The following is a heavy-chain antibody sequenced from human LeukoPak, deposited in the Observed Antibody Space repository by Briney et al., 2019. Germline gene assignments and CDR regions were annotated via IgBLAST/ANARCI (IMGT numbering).Heavy chain of an antibody. CDR2: ISSSSSYI. CDR3: ARERYYDYVWGSYRFFDY. Sequence: GGSLRLSCAASGFTFSSYNMNWVRQAPGKGLEWVSSISSSSSYIYYADSVKGRFTISRDNAKNLVYLQMNSLRAEDTAVYYCARERYYDYVWGSYRFFDYWGQGTLVTVSS. V-gene: IGHV3-21*04. J-gene: IGHJ4*02. D-gene: IGHD3-16*02. CDR1: GFTFSSYN.